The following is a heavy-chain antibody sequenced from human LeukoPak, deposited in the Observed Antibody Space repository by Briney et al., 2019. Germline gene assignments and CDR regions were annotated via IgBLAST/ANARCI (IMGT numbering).Heavy chain of an antibody. D-gene: IGHD4-17*01. J-gene: IGHJ6*02. CDR2: IYSGGST. CDR3: VRDLFDGDYDLYYYYGMDV. Sequence: PRGSLRLSCAASGFTVSSNYMSWVRQAPGKGLEWVSVIYSGGSTYYADSVKGRFTISRDNSKNTLYLQMNSLRAEDTAVYYCVRDLFDGDYDLYYYYGMDVWGQGTTVTVSS. CDR1: GFTVSSNY. V-gene: IGHV3-53*01.